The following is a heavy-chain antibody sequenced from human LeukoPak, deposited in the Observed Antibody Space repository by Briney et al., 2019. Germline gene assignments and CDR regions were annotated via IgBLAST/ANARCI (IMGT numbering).Heavy chain of an antibody. V-gene: IGHV4-34*01. D-gene: IGHD3-9*01. CDR1: GGSFSGYY. J-gene: IGHJ4*02. CDR3: ARGSGTGYSYFDY. CDR2: INHSGST. Sequence: SETLSLTCAVYGGSFSGYYWSWIRQPPGKGLEWIGEINHSGSTNYNPSLKSRVTISVDTSKNQFSLKLSSVTAADTAVYYCARGSGTGYSYFDYWGQGTPVTVSS.